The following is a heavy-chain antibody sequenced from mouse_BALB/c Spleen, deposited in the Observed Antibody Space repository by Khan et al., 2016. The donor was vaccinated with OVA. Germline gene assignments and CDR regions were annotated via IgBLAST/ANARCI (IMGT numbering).Heavy chain of an antibody. J-gene: IGHJ2*01. CDR2: IYPGDGDT. D-gene: IGHD1-1*01. Sequence: QVQLQQSGAELVRPGSSVKISCKASGYAFSSYWMNWVKQRPGQGLEWIGQIYPGDGDTNYNGKFKGKARLTADKSSSTAYMQLSSLTSEDSAVYFCTRGTTVVATDWGQGTTLTVSS. CDR3: TRGTTVVATD. V-gene: IGHV1-80*01. CDR1: GYAFSSYW.